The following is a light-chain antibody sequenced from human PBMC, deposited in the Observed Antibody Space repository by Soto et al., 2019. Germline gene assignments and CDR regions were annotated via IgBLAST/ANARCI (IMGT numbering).Light chain of an antibody. CDR3: MKGLQTPPT. V-gene: IGKV2-28*01. Sequence: DIVMTQSPLALPVTPGEPASISCRSSQILLHSNGYNYLDWYLQKPGQSPQLLIYLGSNRASGVPDRFSGSGSGTDFTLNISRVEAEDVAIYYCMKGLQTPPTCGQGKRLEIK. CDR2: LGS. CDR1: QILLHSNGYNY. J-gene: IGKJ5*01.